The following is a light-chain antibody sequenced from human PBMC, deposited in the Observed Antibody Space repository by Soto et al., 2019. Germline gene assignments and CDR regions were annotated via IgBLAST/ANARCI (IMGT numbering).Light chain of an antibody. CDR1: QSVSSN. CDR3: QQYNNWWT. V-gene: IGKV3-15*01. Sequence: EIVMTQSPATLSVSPGERATLSCRASQSVSSNLAWYRQKPGQAPSLLIYGASTRATGTPARFSGSGSGTEFTLTISSLQSEDFAVYYCQQYNNWWTFGLGTRVEI. CDR2: GAS. J-gene: IGKJ1*01.